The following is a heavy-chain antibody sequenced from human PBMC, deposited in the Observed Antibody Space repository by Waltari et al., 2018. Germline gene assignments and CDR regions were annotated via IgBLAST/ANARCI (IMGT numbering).Heavy chain of an antibody. CDR3: ASSVPEYSSSHFDY. Sequence: EVQLVESGGGLVQPGGSLRLSCPASGFTFSTYAMSWVRQAPGKGLEWVSAITGSGDSTYFADSVKGRFTISRDNSKNTLYLQMNSLRAEDTAVYYCASSVPEYSSSHFDYWGQGTLVTVSS. CDR1: GFTFSTYA. V-gene: IGHV3-23*04. J-gene: IGHJ4*02. CDR2: ITGSGDST. D-gene: IGHD6-19*01.